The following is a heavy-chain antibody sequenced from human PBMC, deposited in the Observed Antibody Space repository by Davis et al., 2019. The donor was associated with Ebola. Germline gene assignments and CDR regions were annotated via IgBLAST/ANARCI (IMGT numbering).Heavy chain of an antibody. D-gene: IGHD6-6*01. V-gene: IGHV1-3*01. J-gene: IGHJ5*02. Sequence: ASVKVSCKASGYTFTSYAMHWVRQAPGQRLEWMGWINAGNGNTKYSQKFQGRVTITRDTSASTAYMELSSLRSEDTAVYYCARVRVYSSSSYWFDPWGQGTLVTVSS. CDR3: ARVRVYSSSSYWFDP. CDR2: INAGNGNT. CDR1: GYTFTSYA.